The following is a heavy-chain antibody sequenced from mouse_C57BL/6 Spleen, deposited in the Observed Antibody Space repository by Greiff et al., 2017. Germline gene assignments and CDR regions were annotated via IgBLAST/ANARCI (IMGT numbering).Heavy chain of an antibody. CDR3: TRRGQESAMDY. V-gene: IGHV1-15*01. J-gene: IGHJ4*01. Sequence: VKLMESGAELVRPGASVTLSCKASGYTFTDYEMHWVKQTPVHGLEWIGAIDPETGGTAYNQKFKGKAILTADKSSSTAYMELRSLTSEDSAVYYCTRRGQESAMDYWGQGTSVTVSS. D-gene: IGHD3-3*01. CDR1: GYTFTDYE. CDR2: IDPETGGT.